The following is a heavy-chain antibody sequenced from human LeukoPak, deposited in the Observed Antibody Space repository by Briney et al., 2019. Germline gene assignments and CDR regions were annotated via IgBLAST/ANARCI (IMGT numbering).Heavy chain of an antibody. J-gene: IGHJ3*02. V-gene: IGHV3-23*01. D-gene: IGHD6-6*01. Sequence: GGSLRLSCAASGFTFNSYAMSWVPQAPGKALEWVSAISGSGGSTFYADSVKARFTSSRDNSKITLSLQMNSLRAADTAVYYCSRIAAAPVNAFDIWGQGTMVTVSS. CDR1: GFTFNSYA. CDR2: ISGSGGST. CDR3: SRIAAAPVNAFDI.